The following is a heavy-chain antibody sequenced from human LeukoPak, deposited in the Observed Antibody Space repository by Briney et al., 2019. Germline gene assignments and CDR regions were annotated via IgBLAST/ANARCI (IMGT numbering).Heavy chain of an antibody. CDR3: ARDLSGIAGYTYGRGIDY. D-gene: IGHD5-18*01. V-gene: IGHV3-9*01. CDR2: ISWDSGSI. CDR1: GFTFDDYA. J-gene: IGHJ4*02. Sequence: PGRSLRLSCAASGFTFDDYAMHWVRQSPGKGLEWVSGISWDSGSIGYVDYVKGRFTISRDNAKTSLYLQMNSLRAEDTAVYYCARDLSGIAGYTYGRGIDYWGQGTLVTVSS.